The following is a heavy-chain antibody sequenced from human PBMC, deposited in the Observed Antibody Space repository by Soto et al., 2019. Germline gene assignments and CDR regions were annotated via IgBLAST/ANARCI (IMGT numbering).Heavy chain of an antibody. CDR2: IYYSGST. Sequence: SETLSLTCTVSGGSISSYYWSWVRQPPGKGLEWIGYIYYSGSTNYNPSLKSRVTMSVDTSKNQFSLKLNSVTAADTAIYYCARGGISHWAYFYYMDVWDRGTTVTVSS. CDR3: ARGGISHWAYFYYMDV. CDR1: GGSISSYY. J-gene: IGHJ6*03. V-gene: IGHV4-59*12. D-gene: IGHD2-21*01.